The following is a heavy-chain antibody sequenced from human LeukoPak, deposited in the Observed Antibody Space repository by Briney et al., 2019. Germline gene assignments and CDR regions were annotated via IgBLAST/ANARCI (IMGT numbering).Heavy chain of an antibody. Sequence: SVKVSCKASGGTFSSYAISWVRQAPGQGLEWMGGIIPIFGTANYAQKFQGRVTITADKSTSTAYMELRSLRSDDTAVYYCARDTQYCSGGSCYFSLDYWGQGTLVTVSS. D-gene: IGHD2-15*01. CDR3: ARDTQYCSGGSCYFSLDY. J-gene: IGHJ4*02. CDR2: IIPIFGTA. CDR1: GGTFSSYA. V-gene: IGHV1-69*06.